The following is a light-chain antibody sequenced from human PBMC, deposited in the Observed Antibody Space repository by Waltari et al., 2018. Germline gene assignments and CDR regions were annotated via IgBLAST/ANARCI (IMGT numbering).Light chain of an antibody. Sequence: SFELTQPPSLSVSPGQTARITCSGDALSKHYDHWHQQRPGLAPILVIYKDSERPSGIPERFSGSSSGTTVTLTISGVQAEDEADYYCQSADSSGSVVFGGGTKLTVL. CDR1: ALSKHY. V-gene: IGLV3-25*03. J-gene: IGLJ2*01. CDR3: QSADSSGSVV. CDR2: KDS.